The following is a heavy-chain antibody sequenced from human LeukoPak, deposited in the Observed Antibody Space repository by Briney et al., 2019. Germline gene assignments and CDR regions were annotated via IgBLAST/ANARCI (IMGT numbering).Heavy chain of an antibody. D-gene: IGHD3-22*01. CDR1: GGSFSGYY. CDR2: INHSGST. CDR3: ARDANYYDSSGYHPGPHDY. Sequence: SETLSLTCGVYGGSFSGYYWTWIRQPPGKGLEWIGEINHSGSTNYNPSLKSRVTMSLDTSKNQFSLKLSSVTAADTAVYYCARDANYYDSSGYHPGPHDYWGQGTLVTVSS. V-gene: IGHV4-34*01. J-gene: IGHJ4*02.